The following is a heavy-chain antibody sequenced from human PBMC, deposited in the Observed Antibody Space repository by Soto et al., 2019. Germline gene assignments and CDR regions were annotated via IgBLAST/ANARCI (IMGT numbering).Heavy chain of an antibody. J-gene: IGHJ5*02. CDR3: ARGATIFGVVINNWFDP. V-gene: IGHV4-30-4*01. CDR2: IYYSGST. CDR1: GGSISSGDYY. D-gene: IGHD3-3*01. Sequence: SETLSLTCTVSGGSISSGDYYRSWIRQPPGKGLEWIGYIYYSGSTYYNPSLKSRVTISVDTSKNQFSLKLSSVTAADTAVYYCARGATIFGVVINNWFDPWGQGTLVTAPQ.